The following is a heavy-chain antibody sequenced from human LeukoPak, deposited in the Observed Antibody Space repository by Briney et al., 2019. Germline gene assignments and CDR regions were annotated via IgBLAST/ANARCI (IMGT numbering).Heavy chain of an antibody. J-gene: IGHJ4*02. CDR1: GGSISSSSYY. V-gene: IGHV4-39*01. CDR3: AGRQVRLDY. CDR2: IYYSGST. Sequence: PSETLSLTCTVSGGSISSSSYYWGWIRQPPGKGLEWIGSIYYSGSTYYNPSLKSRVTISVDTSKNQFSLKLSSVTAADTAVYYCAGRQVRLDYWGQGTLVTVSS.